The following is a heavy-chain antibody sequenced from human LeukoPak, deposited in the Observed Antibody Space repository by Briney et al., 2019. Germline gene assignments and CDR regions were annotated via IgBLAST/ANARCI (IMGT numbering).Heavy chain of an antibody. J-gene: IGHJ4*02. D-gene: IGHD3-3*01. CDR3: ARAKGRYYDFWSVPGTADY. CDR2: ISAYNGNT. CDR1: GYTFTSYG. Sequence: ASVKVSCKASGYTFTSYGISWVRQAPGQGLEWMGWISAYNGNTNYAQKLQGRVTMTTDTSTSTAYMELRSLRSDDTAVYYCARAKGRYYDFWSVPGTADYWGQGTLVTVSS. V-gene: IGHV1-18*01.